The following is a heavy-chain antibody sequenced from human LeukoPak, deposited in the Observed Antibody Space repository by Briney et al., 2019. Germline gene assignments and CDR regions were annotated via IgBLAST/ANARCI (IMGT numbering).Heavy chain of an antibody. J-gene: IGHJ3*01. V-gene: IGHV3-48*03. D-gene: IGHD2-15*01. CDR2: ISSTGTTS. CDR1: GFTFSNYE. CDR3: ARGRLPCSSGSYGSCYYIDGFDV. Sequence: PGGSLRLSCAASGFTFSNYEMNWVRQAPGKGLEWVSYISSTGTTSHSAESVRGRFIISRDNAKNSLYLQMNSLRAGDTAIYYCARGRLPCSSGSYGSCYYIDGFDVWGPGTMVSVSS.